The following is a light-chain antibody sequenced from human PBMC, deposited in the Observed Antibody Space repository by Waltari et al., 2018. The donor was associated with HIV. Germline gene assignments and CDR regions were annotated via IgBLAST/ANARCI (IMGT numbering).Light chain of an antibody. J-gene: IGLJ1*01. CDR1: SSDVGGYNY. V-gene: IGLV2-14*01. CDR2: EVS. Sequence: QSALTQPASVSGSPGQSITISCTGTSSDVGGYNYVSWSQQHPGKAPKLMIYEVSNRPSGVSNRFSGSKSGNTASLTISGLQAEDEADYYCSSYTSSSTRFYVFGTGTKVTVL. CDR3: SSYTSSSTRFYV.